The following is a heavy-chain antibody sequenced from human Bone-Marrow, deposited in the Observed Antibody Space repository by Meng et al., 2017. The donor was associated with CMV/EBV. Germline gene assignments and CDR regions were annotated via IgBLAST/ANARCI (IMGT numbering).Heavy chain of an antibody. CDR3: AKNPPGYCSSTSCPLAEYFQH. J-gene: IGHJ1*01. D-gene: IGHD2-2*01. Sequence: GGSLRLSCAASGFTFSSYAMSWVRQAPGKGLEWVSAISGSGGSTYYADSVKGRFTISRENSKNTLYLQMNSLRAEDTGVYYCAKNPPGYCSSTSCPLAEYFQHWGQGTLVTVSS. CDR2: ISGSGGST. V-gene: IGHV3-23*01. CDR1: GFTFSSYA.